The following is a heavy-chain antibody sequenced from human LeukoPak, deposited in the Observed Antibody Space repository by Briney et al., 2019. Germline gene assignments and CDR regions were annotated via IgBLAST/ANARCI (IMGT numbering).Heavy chain of an antibody. CDR3: ASTVEGSWYYYMDV. Sequence: SETLSPTCTVSGGSISSYYWSWIRQPPGKGLEWIGYIYYSGSTNYNPSLKSRVTISVDTSKNQFSLKLSSVTAADTAVYYCASTVEGSWYYYMDVWGKGTTVTVSS. V-gene: IGHV4-59*01. CDR2: IYYSGST. D-gene: IGHD4-11*01. J-gene: IGHJ6*03. CDR1: GGSISSYY.